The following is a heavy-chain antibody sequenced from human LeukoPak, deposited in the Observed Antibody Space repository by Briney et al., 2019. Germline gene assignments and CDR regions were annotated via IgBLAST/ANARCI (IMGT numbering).Heavy chain of an antibody. CDR2: IIPIFGTA. V-gene: IGHV1-69*05. D-gene: IGHD1-1*01. Sequence: ASVKVSCKASGGTFSSYAISWVRQAPGQGPEWMGGIIPIFGTANYAQKFQGRVTITTDESTSTAYMELSSLRSEDTAVYYCASEELERSFDYWGQGTLVTVSS. CDR3: ASEELERSFDY. J-gene: IGHJ4*02. CDR1: GGTFSSYA.